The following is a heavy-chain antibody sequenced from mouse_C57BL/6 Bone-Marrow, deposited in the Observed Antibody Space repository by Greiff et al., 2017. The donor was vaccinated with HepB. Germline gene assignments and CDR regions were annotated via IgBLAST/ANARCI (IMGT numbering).Heavy chain of an antibody. Sequence: QVQLQQSGAELVRPGTSVKMSCKASGYTFTNYWIGWAKQRPGHGLEWIGDIYPGGGYTNYNEKFKGKATLTADKSSSTAYMQFSSLTSEDSAIYYFARYEYDHYYAMDYWGQGTSVTVSS. D-gene: IGHD2-4*01. CDR1: GYTFTNYW. CDR3: ARYEYDHYYAMDY. V-gene: IGHV1-63*01. J-gene: IGHJ4*01. CDR2: IYPGGGYT.